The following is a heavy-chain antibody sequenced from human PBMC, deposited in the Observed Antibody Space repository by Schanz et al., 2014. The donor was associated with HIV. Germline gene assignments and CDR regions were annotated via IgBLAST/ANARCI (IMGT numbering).Heavy chain of an antibody. CDR3: AKGWRGYSISSLVDY. J-gene: IGHJ4*02. Sequence: QVQLVESGGGVVQPGRSLRLSWAASGFTFSSYGMYWVRQAPGKGLEWVAVISQDGSKKYYADSVRGRITISRDNSKNTLYLQMNSLRADDTAVYYCAKGWRGYSISSLVDYWGQGSLVTVSS. CDR1: GFTFSSYG. V-gene: IGHV3-30*18. CDR2: ISQDGSKK. D-gene: IGHD6-6*01.